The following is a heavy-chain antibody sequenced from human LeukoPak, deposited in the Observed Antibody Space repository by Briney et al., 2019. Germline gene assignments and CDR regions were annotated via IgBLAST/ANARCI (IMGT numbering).Heavy chain of an antibody. V-gene: IGHV4-59*02. J-gene: IGHJ4*02. D-gene: IGHD3-10*01. Sequence: SETLSLTCTVSGGIVSGGSVSSYYWSWIRQPPGKGLEWIGYIYYSGSTNYNPSLKSRVTISVDMSKNHFSLRLSSVTAADTAVYYCAKDGSGSYRITTFDYWGQGTLVTVSS. CDR2: IYYSGST. CDR3: AKDGSGSYRITTFDY. CDR1: GGSVSSYY.